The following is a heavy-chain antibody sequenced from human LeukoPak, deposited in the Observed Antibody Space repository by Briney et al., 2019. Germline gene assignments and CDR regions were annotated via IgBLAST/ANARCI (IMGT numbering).Heavy chain of an antibody. CDR1: GFTVSSNS. D-gene: IGHD2-2*01. CDR2: IYSGGST. CDR3: ARDCSSTTRQYFFDY. V-gene: IGHV3-66*01. Sequence: GGSLRLSCAASGFTVSSNSMSWVRQAPGKGLEWVAIIYSGGSTNYADSVKGKFVISRDNSKNTVHLQMNSLRAGDTAVYYCARDCSSTTRQYFFDYWGQGTLVTVSS. J-gene: IGHJ4*02.